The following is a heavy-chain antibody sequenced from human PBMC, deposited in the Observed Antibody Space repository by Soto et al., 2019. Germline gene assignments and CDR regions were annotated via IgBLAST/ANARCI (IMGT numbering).Heavy chain of an antibody. CDR1: GYSFTSYW. CDR2: IDPSDSYT. D-gene: IGHD6-19*01. Sequence: EVQLVQSGAEVKKPGESLRISCKGSGYSFTSYWISWVRQMPGKGLEWMGRIDPSDSYTNYSPSFQGHVTISADKSISTAYLQWSSLKASDTAMYYCARHTPYSSGLWAGRFDYWGQGTLVTVSS. CDR3: ARHTPYSSGLWAGRFDY. J-gene: IGHJ4*02. V-gene: IGHV5-10-1*01.